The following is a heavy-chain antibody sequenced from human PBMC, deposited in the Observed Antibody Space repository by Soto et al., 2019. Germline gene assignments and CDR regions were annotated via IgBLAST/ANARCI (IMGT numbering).Heavy chain of an antibody. D-gene: IGHD3-3*01. V-gene: IGHV3-21*01. CDR2: ISSSSSYI. J-gene: IGHJ4*02. CDR3: ARDQRFLEWFPHLFLDY. CDR1: GFTFSSYS. Sequence: PGGSLRLSCAASGFTFSSYSMNWVRQAPGKGLEWVSSISSSSSYIYYADSVKGRFTISRDNAKNSLYLQMNSLRAEDTAVYYCARDQRFLEWFPHLFLDYWAQGTLVTVSS.